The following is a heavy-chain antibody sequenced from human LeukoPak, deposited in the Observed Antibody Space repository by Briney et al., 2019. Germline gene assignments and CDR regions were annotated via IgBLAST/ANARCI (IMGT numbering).Heavy chain of an antibody. CDR3: AKDGPYHFFDY. CDR2: IAGNGYP. D-gene: IGHD3-16*01. Sequence: PGGSLRLSCVASGFTFNTYATSWVRQFPGKGLEWVSTIAGNGYPFVVESVKGRFTISRDNSRNTLYLQMSSLRPDDTAVYYCAKDGPYHFFDYWGQGALVTVSS. V-gene: IGHV3-23*01. CDR1: GFTFNTYA. J-gene: IGHJ4*02.